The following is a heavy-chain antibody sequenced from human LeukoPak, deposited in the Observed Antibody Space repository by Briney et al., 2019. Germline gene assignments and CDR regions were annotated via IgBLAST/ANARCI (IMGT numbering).Heavy chain of an antibody. CDR1: GFTFSSYW. D-gene: IGHD3-9*01. J-gene: IGHJ4*02. CDR3: ARLGPDYDILTGYPKLRYYFDY. CDR2: IKQDGSEK. V-gene: IGHV3-7*01. Sequence: GGSLRLSCAASGFTFSSYWMSWVRQAPGKGLEWVANIKQDGSEKYYVDSVKGRFTISRDNAKNSLYLQMNSLRAEDTAVYYCARLGPDYDILTGYPKLRYYFDYWGQGTLVTVSS.